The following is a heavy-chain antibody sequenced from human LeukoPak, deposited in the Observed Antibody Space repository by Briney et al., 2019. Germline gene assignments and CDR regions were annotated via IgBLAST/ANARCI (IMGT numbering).Heavy chain of an antibody. D-gene: IGHD2-15*01. J-gene: IGHJ6*02. V-gene: IGHV5-51*01. CDR2: IYPGDSDT. CDR1: GYSFTSYW. CDR3: ARGYCSGGSCYYYGFDV. Sequence: GASVKVSCKGPGYSFTSYWIGWVRQMPGKGLEWMGIIYPGDSDTRYSPSFQGQVTISADKSISTAYLQWSSLKASDTAMHYCARGYCSGGSCYYYGFDVWGQGTTVTVSS.